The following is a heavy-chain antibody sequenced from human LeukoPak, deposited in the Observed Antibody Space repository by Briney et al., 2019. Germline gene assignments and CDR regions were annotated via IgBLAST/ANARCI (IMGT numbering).Heavy chain of an antibody. CDR3: ARFSGRN. CDR1: GFTFSSYW. V-gene: IGHV3-7*01. Sequence: GGSLRLSCAASGFTFSSYWVSWVRQAPGKGLEWVSNIKQDGSAKYYVDSVKGRFTISRDNAKNSLYLQMGSLRAEDTAVYYCARFSGRNWGQGTLVTVSS. J-gene: IGHJ4*02. D-gene: IGHD2-15*01. CDR2: IKQDGSAK.